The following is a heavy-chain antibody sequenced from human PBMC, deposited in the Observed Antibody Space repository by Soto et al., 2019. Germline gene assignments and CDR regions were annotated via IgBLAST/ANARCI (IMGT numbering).Heavy chain of an antibody. CDR2: ISGSGVAK. Sequence: DVQLLESGGALVQPGGSLRLSCVASGFTFSSSPMNWVRQAPGKGLEWVSTISGSGVAKYYPDPVKGRFTISRDNSNNTVSLQMNSLRAEDAAVYYCAKDRSPGAITWNVYWGQGTLVTVSS. V-gene: IGHV3-23*01. CDR3: AKDRSPGAITWNVY. J-gene: IGHJ4*02. D-gene: IGHD1-26*01. CDR1: GFTFSSSP.